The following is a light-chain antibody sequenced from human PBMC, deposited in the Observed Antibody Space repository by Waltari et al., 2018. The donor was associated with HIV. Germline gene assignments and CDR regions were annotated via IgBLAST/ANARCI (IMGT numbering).Light chain of an antibody. J-gene: IGLJ2*01. CDR2: QNG. CDR1: NLGDKY. Sequence: SYDLTQPPSVSVSPGQTASITCSGHNLGDKYASWYQQRTGQSPWLVIYQNGKRPSGIPERFSGSNSGNTATLTISGTQAMDEADYYCQAWDSSTVIFGGGTKLTVL. CDR3: QAWDSSTVI. V-gene: IGLV3-1*01.